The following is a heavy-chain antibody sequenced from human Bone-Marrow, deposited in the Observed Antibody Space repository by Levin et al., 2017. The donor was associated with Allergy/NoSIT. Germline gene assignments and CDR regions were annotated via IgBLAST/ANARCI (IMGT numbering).Heavy chain of an antibody. D-gene: IGHD2-2*02. CDR1: GFTFSSYS. J-gene: IGHJ6*02. CDR3: AREGGYCSSTSCYRWGPDDNYGMDG. Sequence: GESLKISCAASGFTFSSYSMNWVRQAPGKGLEWVSYISSSSSTIYYADSVKGRFTISRDNAKNSLYLQMNSLRAEDTAVYYCAREGGYCSSTSCYRWGPDDNYGMDGWGQGTTVTVSS. CDR2: ISSSSSTI. V-gene: IGHV3-48*01.